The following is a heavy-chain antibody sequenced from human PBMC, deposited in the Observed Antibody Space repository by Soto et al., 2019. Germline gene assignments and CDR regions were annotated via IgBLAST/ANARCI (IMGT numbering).Heavy chain of an antibody. CDR1: GGSISSGSYY. CDR2: IYYSGST. J-gene: IGHJ3*02. CDR3: ASMLLTGYPLAAFDI. Sequence: PSETLSLTCTVSGGSISSGSYYWGWIRQPPGKWLEWIGSIYYSGSTYYNPSLKSRVTISVDTSKNQFSLKLSSVTAADTAVYYCASMLLTGYPLAAFDIWGQGTMVTVSS. D-gene: IGHD3-9*01. V-gene: IGHV4-39*01.